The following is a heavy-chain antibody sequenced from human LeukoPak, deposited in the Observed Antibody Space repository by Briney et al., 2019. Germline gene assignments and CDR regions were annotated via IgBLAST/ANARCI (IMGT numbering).Heavy chain of an antibody. CDR1: GFTFSNYW. V-gene: IGHV3-7*01. CDR2: IKQDGSEK. CDR3: ARDFGNYGAMDV. J-gene: IGHJ6*04. D-gene: IGHD4-17*01. Sequence: GSLRLSCAASGFTFSNYWMSWVRQAPGNGLEWVANIKQDGSEKYYVDSVKGRFTISRDNAKNSLYLQMNSLRAEDTAVYYCARDFGNYGAMDVWGKGTKVTVSS.